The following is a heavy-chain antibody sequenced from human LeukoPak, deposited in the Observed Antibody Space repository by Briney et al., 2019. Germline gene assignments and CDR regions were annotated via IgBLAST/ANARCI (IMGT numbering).Heavy chain of an antibody. CDR1: GFNVNTNY. J-gene: IGHJ4*02. D-gene: IGHD2-21*01. V-gene: IGHV3-66*02. CDR3: ARGADCGSDCSSRRRDFDY. Sequence: GGSLRLSCAASGFNVNTNYMTWVRQAPGKGLEWVSIIYSGGGTYYADSVKGRFTISRDNSKNTLYLQMNSLRSEDTAVYYCARGADCGSDCSSRRRDFDYWGQGTLDTVSS. CDR2: IYSGGGT.